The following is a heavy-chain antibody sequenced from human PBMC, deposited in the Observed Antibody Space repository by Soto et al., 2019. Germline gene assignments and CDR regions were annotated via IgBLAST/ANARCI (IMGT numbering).Heavy chain of an antibody. CDR1: GYSFTSYW. Sequence: GESLKISCKGSGYSFTSYWIGWVRQMPGKGLEWMGIIYPGDSDTRYSPSFQGQVTISADKSISTAYLQWSSLKASDTAMYYCARLLGSVVTPSDAFDIWGQGTMVTVSS. CDR3: ARLLGSVVTPSDAFDI. D-gene: IGHD2-21*02. CDR2: IYPGDSDT. J-gene: IGHJ3*02. V-gene: IGHV5-51*01.